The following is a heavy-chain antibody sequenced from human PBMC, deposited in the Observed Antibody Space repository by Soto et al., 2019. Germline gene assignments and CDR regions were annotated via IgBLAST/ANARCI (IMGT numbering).Heavy chain of an antibody. V-gene: IGHV3-53*01. Sequence: EVQLVESGGGSIQPGGSLRLSCTASGFTVSSNYMSWVRQAPGKGLEWVSVIYTGGYTYYADSVKGRFTITRDNSKNTLSLQMNSLRAEDTAVYFCARGRIAVAGHYAFDLWGQGTLVTVSS. CDR3: ARGRIAVAGHYAFDL. CDR2: IYTGGYT. D-gene: IGHD6-19*01. J-gene: IGHJ4*02. CDR1: GFTVSSNY.